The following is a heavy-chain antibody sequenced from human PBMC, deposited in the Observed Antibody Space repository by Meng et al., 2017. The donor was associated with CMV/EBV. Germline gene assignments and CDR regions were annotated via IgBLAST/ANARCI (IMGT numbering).Heavy chain of an antibody. V-gene: IGHV1-2*02. Sequence: KASGYTFTGYYMDWVRQATGQGLEWMGWINPDSGGTNYAQKLQGRVTMTRDTSISTAYMELSRLRSDDTAVYYCARDDWQQLVSFDYWGQGTLVTVSS. CDR3: ARDDWQQLVSFDY. J-gene: IGHJ4*02. CDR2: INPDSGGT. D-gene: IGHD6-13*01. CDR1: GYTFTGYY.